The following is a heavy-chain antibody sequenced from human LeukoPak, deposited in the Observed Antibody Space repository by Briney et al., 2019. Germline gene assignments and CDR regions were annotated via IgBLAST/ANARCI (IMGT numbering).Heavy chain of an antibody. CDR1: GYTFTGYY. CDR3: AREPLFMITFGGVHEL. Sequence: ASVKVSCKASGYTFTGYYMHRVRQAPGQGLEWMGWINPNSGGTNYAQKFQGRVTMTRDTSISTAYMELSRLRSDDTAVYYCAREPLFMITFGGVHELWGQGTLVTVSS. CDR2: INPNSGGT. V-gene: IGHV1-2*02. J-gene: IGHJ4*02. D-gene: IGHD3-16*01.